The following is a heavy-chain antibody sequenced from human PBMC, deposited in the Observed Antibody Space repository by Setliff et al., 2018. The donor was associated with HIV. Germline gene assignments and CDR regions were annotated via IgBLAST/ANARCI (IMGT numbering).Heavy chain of an antibody. D-gene: IGHD3-22*01. CDR3: ASRVYYYDSSGYLREEGFDP. J-gene: IGHJ5*02. CDR1: GGSFSGYY. V-gene: IGHV4-34*01. CDR2: INHSGST. Sequence: TSETLSLTCAVYGGSFSGYYWSWIRQPPGKGLEWIGEINHSGSTYYNPSLKSRVTISVDTSKNRFSLKLSSVTAADAAVYYCASRVYYYDSSGYLREEGFDPWGQGTLVTVSS.